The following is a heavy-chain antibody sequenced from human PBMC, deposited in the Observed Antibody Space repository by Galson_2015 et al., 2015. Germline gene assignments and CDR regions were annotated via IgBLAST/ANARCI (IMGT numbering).Heavy chain of an antibody. Sequence: SETLSLTCSVSGYSISSGYYWGWIRQPPGKGLEWIGSISHSGSTYYNPSLKSRVTISLDTSKNQFSLKLTSVTAADTAVYYCTRDQGSSCFSSWGQGTLVTVSS. CDR1: GYSISSGYY. J-gene: IGHJ4*02. CDR2: ISHSGST. V-gene: IGHV4-38-2*02. D-gene: IGHD2-21*01. CDR3: TRDQGSSCFSS.